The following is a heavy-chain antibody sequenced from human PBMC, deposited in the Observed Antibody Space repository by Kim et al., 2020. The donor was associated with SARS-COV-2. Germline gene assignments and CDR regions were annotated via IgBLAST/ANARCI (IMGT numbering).Heavy chain of an antibody. CDR2: ISAYNGNT. J-gene: IGHJ6*02. D-gene: IGHD3-22*01. V-gene: IGHV1-18*04. CDR1: GYTFTSYG. CDR3: ARALEIVVVTSTRYYYGMDV. Sequence: ASVKVSCKASGYTFTSYGISWVRQAPGQGLEWMGWISAYNGNTNYAQKLQGRVTMTTDTSTSTAYMELRSLRSDDTAVYYCARALEIVVVTSTRYYYGMDVWGQGTTVTVSS.